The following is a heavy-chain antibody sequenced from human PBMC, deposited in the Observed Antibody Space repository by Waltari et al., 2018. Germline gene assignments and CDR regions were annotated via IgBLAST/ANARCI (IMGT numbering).Heavy chain of an antibody. CDR3: ARDGPYYYDSSGPTGFDY. CDR1: GGTFSSYA. CDR2: IIPIFGTA. J-gene: IGHJ4*02. D-gene: IGHD3-22*01. Sequence: QVQLVQSGAEVKKPGSSVKVSCKASGGTFSSYAISWVRQAPGQGLEWMGGIIPIFGTANYAQKFQGRVTITADESTSTAYMELSSLRSEDTAVYYCARDGPYYYDSSGPTGFDYWGQGTLVTVSS. V-gene: IGHV1-69*13.